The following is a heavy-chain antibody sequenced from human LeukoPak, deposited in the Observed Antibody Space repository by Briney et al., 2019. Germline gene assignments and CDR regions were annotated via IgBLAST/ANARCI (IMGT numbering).Heavy chain of an antibody. CDR3: VRDPRGYNWFDA. V-gene: IGHV4-59*11. CDR1: GVSISSHY. Sequence: SETLSLTCAVSGVSISSHYWSWIRQPPGKAPEWIGNIYYSGSTHYNPSLKSRVTISVDTSKNQFSLKVTSMTAADTAVYCCVRDPRGYNWFDAWGQGTLVTVSS. D-gene: IGHD3-10*01. CDR2: IYYSGST. J-gene: IGHJ5*02.